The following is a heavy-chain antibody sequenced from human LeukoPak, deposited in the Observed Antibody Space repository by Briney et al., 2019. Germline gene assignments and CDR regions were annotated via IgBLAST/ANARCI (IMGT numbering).Heavy chain of an antibody. D-gene: IGHD6-13*01. CDR1: GFTFSDHY. CDR2: ISSSGDTI. V-gene: IGHV3-11*01. Sequence: GGSLRLSCAGSGFTFSDHYMSWIRQAPGKGLEWVSYISSSGDTIYYADSVKGRFTISRDNAKNSLYLQMNSLRAEDTAVYYCARGSQQPYYWGQGTLVTVST. J-gene: IGHJ4*02. CDR3: ARGSQQPYY.